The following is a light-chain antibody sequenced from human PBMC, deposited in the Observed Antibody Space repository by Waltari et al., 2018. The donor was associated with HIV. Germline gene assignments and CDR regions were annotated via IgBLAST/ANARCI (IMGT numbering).Light chain of an antibody. CDR3: SSYAGSNNLV. CDR2: EVT. CDR1: SSYVGGYHF. V-gene: IGLV2-8*01. J-gene: IGLJ2*01. Sequence: QSALTQPPSASGSPGQSVTISCTGTSSYVGGYHFAPWYQQHPGKAPKLMIFEVTKRPSGVPARFSGSKSGNTASLTVSGLQADDEADYYCSSYAGSNNLVFGGGTKLTVL.